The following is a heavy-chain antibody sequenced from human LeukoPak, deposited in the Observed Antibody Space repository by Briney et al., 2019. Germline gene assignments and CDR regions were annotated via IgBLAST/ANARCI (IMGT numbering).Heavy chain of an antibody. D-gene: IGHD4-17*01. CDR2: ISGSGGST. CDR3: AKDTLYGDYDDY. CDR1: GFPLCSHS. Sequence: GSLRLPCAAPGFPLCSHSISLVRQAPGEGVEWGSAISGSGGSTYYADSVKGRFTISRDNSKNTLYLQMNSLRAEDTAVYYCAKDTLYGDYDDYWGQGTLVTVSS. J-gene: IGHJ4*02. V-gene: IGHV3-23*01.